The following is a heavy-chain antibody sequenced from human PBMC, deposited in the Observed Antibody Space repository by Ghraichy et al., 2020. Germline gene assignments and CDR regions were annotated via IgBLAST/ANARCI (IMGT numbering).Heavy chain of an antibody. Sequence: ASVKVSCKASGYTFIVYYIHWVRQAPGQGLEWMGRINPNSGDTNYAQMLQGRVTMTTDTSISTAYMELSSLRSDDTAVYYCARAPYDYGRKIDFWGHGTLVTVSS. CDR2: INPNSGDT. V-gene: IGHV1-2*06. D-gene: IGHD4-23*01. J-gene: IGHJ4*01. CDR1: GYTFIVYY. CDR3: ARAPYDYGRKIDF.